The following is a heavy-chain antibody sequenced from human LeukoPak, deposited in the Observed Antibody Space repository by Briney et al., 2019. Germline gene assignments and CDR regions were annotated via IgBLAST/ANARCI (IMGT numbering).Heavy chain of an antibody. D-gene: IGHD2-8*01. CDR3: ARVHCTNGVCYTFFDY. CDR2: ISSSSSYI. J-gene: IGHJ4*02. Sequence: PGGSLRLSCAASGFTFSSYSMNWVRQAPGKGLEWVSSISSSSSYIYYADSVKGRFTISRDNAKNSLYLQMNSLRAEDTAVYYCARVHCTNGVCYTFFDYWGQGTLVTVSS. CDR1: GFTFSSYS. V-gene: IGHV3-21*01.